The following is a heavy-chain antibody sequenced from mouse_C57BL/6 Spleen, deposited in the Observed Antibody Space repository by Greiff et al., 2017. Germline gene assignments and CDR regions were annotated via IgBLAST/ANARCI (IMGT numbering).Heavy chain of an antibody. D-gene: IGHD4-1*01. CDR3: ARVRTGTYYYAMDY. J-gene: IGHJ4*01. CDR2: IDPSDSYT. Sequence: VQLQQPGAELVMPGASVKLSCKASGYTFTSYWMHWVKQRPGQGLEWIGEIDPSDSYTNYNQKFKGKSTLTVDKSSSTAYMQLSSLTSENSAVYYCARVRTGTYYYAMDYWGQGTSDTVSS. V-gene: IGHV1-69*01. CDR1: GYTFTSYW.